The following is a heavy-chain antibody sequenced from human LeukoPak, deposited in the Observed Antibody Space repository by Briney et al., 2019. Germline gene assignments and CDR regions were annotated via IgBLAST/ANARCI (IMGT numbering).Heavy chain of an antibody. J-gene: IGHJ4*02. CDR1: GFTFSSYG. V-gene: IGHV3-30*02. D-gene: IGHD1-20*01. CDR3: AKDNWNDPGCDY. Sequence: PGGSLRLSCAASGFTFSSYGMHWVRQAPGKGLEWVAFIRYDGSNKYYADSVKGRFTISRDNSKNTLYLQMNSLRAEDTAVYYCAKDNWNDPGCDYWGQGTLVTVSS. CDR2: IRYDGSNK.